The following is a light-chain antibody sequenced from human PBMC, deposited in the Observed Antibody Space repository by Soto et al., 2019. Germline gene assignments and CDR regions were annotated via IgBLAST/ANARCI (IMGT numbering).Light chain of an antibody. CDR1: SRDVGGYNY. CDR2: DVN. CDR3: SSYTSSSNYV. Sequence: QSVLTQPASVSGSPGQSITISCTGSSRDVGGYNYVSWYQQHPGKAPKLMIYDVNNRPSGVPNRFSGSKSGNTASLTISGLQAEDEADYYCSSYTSSSNYVFGSGTKVTVL. J-gene: IGLJ1*01. V-gene: IGLV2-14*01.